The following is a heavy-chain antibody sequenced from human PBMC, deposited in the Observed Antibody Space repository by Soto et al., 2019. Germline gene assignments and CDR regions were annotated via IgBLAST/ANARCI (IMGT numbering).Heavy chain of an antibody. CDR1: GVTSSTHT. V-gene: IGHV1-69*06. CDR2: IIPLFGTG. J-gene: IGHJ5*02. Sequence: ASVKVSCKASGVTSSTHTITWVRQAPGQGLEWMGGIIPLFGTGHKAQKFQGRITIIADKSTSTAYMELSSLRSEDTAVYFCASGSAMGADHWGQGPLVTVSS. CDR3: ASGSAMGADH. D-gene: IGHD5-18*01.